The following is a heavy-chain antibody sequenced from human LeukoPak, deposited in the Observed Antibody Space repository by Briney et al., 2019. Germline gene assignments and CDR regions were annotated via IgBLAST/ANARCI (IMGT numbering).Heavy chain of an antibody. Sequence: PSETLSLTCTVSGGSISSSIYYWAWIRQSPGKGLEWIGSIYFSGFTYYNPSLKSRVTMSVDTSKNQFSLKLTSVTAADTAVYYCARDVSNYYYGSGSIPNWGQGTPVTVSS. CDR3: ARDVSNYYYGSGSIPN. V-gene: IGHV4-39*07. CDR2: IYFSGFT. D-gene: IGHD3-10*01. CDR1: GGSISSSIYY. J-gene: IGHJ4*02.